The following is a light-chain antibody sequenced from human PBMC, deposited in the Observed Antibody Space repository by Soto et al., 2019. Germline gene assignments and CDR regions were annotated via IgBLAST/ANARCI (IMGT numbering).Light chain of an antibody. CDR3: QSYDSSLSALV. CDR2: TNS. Sequence: QSVLTQPPSVSGAPGQGVTISCAGTSSNIGAGYDVHWYQQVPGTAPKLLIYTNSNRPSGVPDRFSGSKSGTSASLAITGLQAAGEADYYCQSYDSSLSALVFGGGTQLTVL. J-gene: IGLJ7*01. CDR1: SSNIGAGYD. V-gene: IGLV1-40*01.